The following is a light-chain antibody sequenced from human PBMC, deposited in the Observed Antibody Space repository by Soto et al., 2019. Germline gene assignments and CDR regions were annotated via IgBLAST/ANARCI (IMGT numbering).Light chain of an antibody. CDR2: RAS. Sequence: EIVMTQSPATLSVSPGERATLSCRASQSISNNLAWYQQTPGQAPRLLIYRASTRATGIPARVRGSGSGTEFTLIISSRQSEDSAVYYCLQYNDWPPSYTFGQGTKLEIK. CDR3: LQYNDWPPSYT. V-gene: IGKV3-15*01. CDR1: QSISNN. J-gene: IGKJ2*01.